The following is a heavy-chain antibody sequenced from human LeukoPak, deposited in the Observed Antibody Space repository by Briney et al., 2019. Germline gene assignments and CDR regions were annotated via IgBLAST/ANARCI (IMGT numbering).Heavy chain of an antibody. CDR1: GYSISSGYY. Sequence: PSETLSLTCTVSGYSISSGYYWGWIRQPPGKGLEWIGSIYHSGSTYYNPSLKSRVTISVDTSKKQFSLKLSSVTAADTAVYYCGRHWFSDYWGQGTLVTVSS. CDR3: GRHWFSDY. D-gene: IGHD3-10*01. J-gene: IGHJ4*02. CDR2: IYHSGST. V-gene: IGHV4-38-2*02.